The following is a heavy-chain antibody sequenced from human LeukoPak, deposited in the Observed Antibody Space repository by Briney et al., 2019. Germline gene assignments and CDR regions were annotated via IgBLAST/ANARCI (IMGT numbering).Heavy chain of an antibody. CDR3: AGSPYSSGWYPFGGYYYYYYVDV. CDR1: GGTFSSYA. CDR2: IIPIFGTA. J-gene: IGHJ6*03. D-gene: IGHD6-19*01. V-gene: IGHV1-69*05. Sequence: GASVKVSCKASGGTFSSYAISWVRQAPGQGLEWMGGIIPIFGTANYAQKFQGRVTITTDESTSTAYMELSSLRSEDTAVYYCAGSPYSSGWYPFGGYYYYYYVDVWGKGTTVTASS.